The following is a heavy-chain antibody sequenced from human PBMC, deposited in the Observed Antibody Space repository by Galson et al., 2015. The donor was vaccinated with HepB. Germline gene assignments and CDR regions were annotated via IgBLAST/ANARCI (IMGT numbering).Heavy chain of an antibody. CDR2: IWYDGSNK. CDR3: ARDGYDFWSAFFDY. V-gene: IGHV3-33*01. J-gene: IGHJ4*02. Sequence: SLRLSCAASGFTFSSYGMHWVRQAPGKGLEWVAVIWYDGSNKYYADSVKGRFTISRDNSKNTLYLQMNSLRAEDTAVYYCARDGYDFWSAFFDYWGQGTLVTVSS. D-gene: IGHD3-3*01. CDR1: GFTFSSYG.